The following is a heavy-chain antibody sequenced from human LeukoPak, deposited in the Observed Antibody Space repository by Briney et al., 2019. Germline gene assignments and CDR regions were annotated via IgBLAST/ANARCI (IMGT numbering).Heavy chain of an antibody. Sequence: GASVKVSCKASGYTFTSYGISWVRQAPGQGLEWMGWISAYNGNTNYAQKLQGRVTMTTDTSTSTAYMELRSLRSDDTAVYYCARDGWVTTVTTSSSLGYWGQGTLVTVSS. J-gene: IGHJ4*02. CDR3: ARDGWVTTVTTSSSLGY. V-gene: IGHV1-18*01. CDR1: GYTFTSYG. D-gene: IGHD4-17*01. CDR2: ISAYNGNT.